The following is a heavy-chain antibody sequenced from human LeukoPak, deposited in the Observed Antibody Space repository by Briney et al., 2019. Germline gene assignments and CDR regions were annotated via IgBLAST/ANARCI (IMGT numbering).Heavy chain of an antibody. Sequence: GGSLRLSCTASGFSFSDYYMSWIRQAPGKGLEWISYISSRSTYISDAGSVKGRFTISRDNAKNLLFLQMNSLRVEDTALYYCARGGTGAFDYWGQGILVTVSS. D-gene: IGHD2-8*02. CDR2: ISSRSTYI. CDR3: ARGGTGAFDY. J-gene: IGHJ4*02. V-gene: IGHV3-11*06. CDR1: GFSFSDYY.